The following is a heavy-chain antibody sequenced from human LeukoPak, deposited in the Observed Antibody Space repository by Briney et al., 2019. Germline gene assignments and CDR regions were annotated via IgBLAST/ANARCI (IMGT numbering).Heavy chain of an antibody. D-gene: IGHD2-8*01. CDR2: IYYSGST. CDR3: TRSTNLEAFDI. CDR1: GVSVSSGTYY. V-gene: IGHV4-61*01. Sequence: PSETLSLTCTVSGVSVSSGTYYWGWLRQPPGKGLEWIGYIYYSGSTNYNPSLKSRVTISVDTSKNQCSLKLTSVTTADTAVYYCTRSTNLEAFDIWGQGTMVAVSS. J-gene: IGHJ3*02.